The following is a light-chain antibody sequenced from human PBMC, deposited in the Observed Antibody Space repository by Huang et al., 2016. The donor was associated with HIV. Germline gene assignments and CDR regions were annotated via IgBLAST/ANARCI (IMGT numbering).Light chain of an antibody. CDR3: QQYYSTPPLT. J-gene: IGKJ4*01. CDR1: QGISNS. CDR2: AAS. V-gene: IGKV1-NL1*01. Sequence: DIQMTQSPSSLSVSVGDRVTITCRASQGISNSLAWYQQKPGKAPKLLLYAASRLESGVPSRFSGSGSGTDYTLTISSLQPEDFATYYCQQYYSTPPLTFGGGTKVEIK.